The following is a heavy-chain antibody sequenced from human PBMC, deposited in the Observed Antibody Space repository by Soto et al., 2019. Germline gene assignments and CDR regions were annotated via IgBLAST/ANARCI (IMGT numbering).Heavy chain of an antibody. D-gene: IGHD3-10*01. J-gene: IGHJ6*02. V-gene: IGHV4-30-2*01. Sequence: SETLSLTCAVSGASISRGGSSWSWIRQAPGTGLEWIGYVYHNGITNYNPSLKSRVTISVDKSQNQFSLSLNSVTAADTAVYYCARGLAVRGSYGLDVWGQGTTVTVSS. CDR2: VYHNGIT. CDR3: ARGLAVRGSYGLDV. CDR1: GASISRGGSS.